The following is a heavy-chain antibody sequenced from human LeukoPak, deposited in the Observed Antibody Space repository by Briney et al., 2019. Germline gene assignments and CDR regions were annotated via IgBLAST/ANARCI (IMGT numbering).Heavy chain of an antibody. D-gene: IGHD3-22*01. V-gene: IGHV4-59*12. J-gene: IGHJ4*02. CDR3: ARMGSSGYYPFDY. CDR1: GGSISSYY. CDR2: IYYSGST. Sequence: SETLSLTCTVSGGSISSYYWSWIRQPPGKGLEWIAYIYYSGSTYYNPSLKSRVTISVDTSKNQFSLKLSSVTAADTAVYYCARMGSSGYYPFDYWGQGTLVTVSS.